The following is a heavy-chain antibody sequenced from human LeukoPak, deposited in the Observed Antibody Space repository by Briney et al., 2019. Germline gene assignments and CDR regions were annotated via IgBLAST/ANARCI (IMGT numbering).Heavy chain of an antibody. D-gene: IGHD5-18*01. CDR2: ISGSGDT. CDR1: GFSYSSHA. Sequence: PGGSLRLSCAVSGFSYSSHAMSWVRQAPGKGLEGVSTISGSGDTYYVDSVKGRFTISRDNSKNTLYLQMNSLRAEDTAVYYRAKEGGYNYGYLDSWGQGTLVTVSS. CDR3: AKEGGYNYGYLDS. V-gene: IGHV3-23*01. J-gene: IGHJ4*02.